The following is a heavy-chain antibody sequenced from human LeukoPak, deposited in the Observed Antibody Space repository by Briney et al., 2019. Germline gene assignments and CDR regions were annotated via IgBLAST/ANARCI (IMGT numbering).Heavy chain of an antibody. J-gene: IGHJ3*02. V-gene: IGHV1-18*01. Sequence: ASVKVPCKASGYTFTSYGISWVRQAPGQGLEWMGWISAYNGNTNYAQKLQGRVTMTTDTSTSTAYMELRSLRSDDTAVYYCARERYCSSTSCYRAAFDIWGQGTMVTVSS. D-gene: IGHD2-2*02. CDR1: GYTFTSYG. CDR3: ARERYCSSTSCYRAAFDI. CDR2: ISAYNGNT.